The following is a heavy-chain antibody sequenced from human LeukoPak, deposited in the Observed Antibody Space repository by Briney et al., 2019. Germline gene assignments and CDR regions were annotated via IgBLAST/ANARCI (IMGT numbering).Heavy chain of an antibody. CDR3: AREVATPQDV. CDR2: IYTSGST. J-gene: IGHJ6*04. V-gene: IGHV4-61*02. Sequence: PSETLSLTCTVSGGSISSSSYYWGWIRQPAGKGLEWIGRIYTSGSTNYNPSLKSRVTMSVDTSKNQFSLKLSSVTAADTAVYYCAREVATPQDVWGKGTTVTVSS. CDR1: GGSISSSSYY.